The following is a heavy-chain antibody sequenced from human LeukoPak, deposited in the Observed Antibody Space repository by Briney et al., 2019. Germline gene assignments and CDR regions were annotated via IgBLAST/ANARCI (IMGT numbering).Heavy chain of an antibody. J-gene: IGHJ6*04. Sequence: GGSLRLSCAASGFTVSTNYMSWVRQAPGKGLEWVSVIYSGGSTYYSDSVKSRFTISRDNSKNTVYFQMNSLRAEDKAVYYCARDHNCGGDCYSGMDVWGKGITVTVSS. CDR2: IYSGGST. D-gene: IGHD2-21*01. CDR3: ARDHNCGGDCYSGMDV. CDR1: GFTVSTNY. V-gene: IGHV3-53*01.